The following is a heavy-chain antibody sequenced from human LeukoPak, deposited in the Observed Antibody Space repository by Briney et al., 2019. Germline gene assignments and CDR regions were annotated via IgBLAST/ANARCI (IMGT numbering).Heavy chain of an antibody. CDR1: GGSFSGYY. CDR3: ATPSITGSYFFGY. J-gene: IGHJ4*02. CDR2: INHSGST. V-gene: IGHV4-34*01. D-gene: IGHD3-10*01. Sequence: SETLSLTCAVYGGSFSGYYWSWIRQPPGKGLEWIGEINHSGSTNYNPSLKSRITISVDTSKNQFSLKLSSVTAADTAVYYCATPSITGSYFFGYWGQGTLVTVSS.